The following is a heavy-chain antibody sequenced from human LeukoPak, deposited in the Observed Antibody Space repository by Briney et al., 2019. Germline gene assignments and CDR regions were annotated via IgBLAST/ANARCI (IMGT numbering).Heavy chain of an antibody. J-gene: IGHJ4*02. Sequence: EASVKVSCKASGYTFTSYGISWVRQAPGQGLEWMGWISAYNGNTNYAQKLQGRVTMTRDTSTNTVYMDLSSLRSEDTAVYYCAREIGPIQLHLWGSAFDYWGQGTLVTVSS. V-gene: IGHV1-18*01. D-gene: IGHD5-18*01. CDR2: ISAYNGNT. CDR1: GYTFTSYG. CDR3: AREIGPIQLHLWGSAFDY.